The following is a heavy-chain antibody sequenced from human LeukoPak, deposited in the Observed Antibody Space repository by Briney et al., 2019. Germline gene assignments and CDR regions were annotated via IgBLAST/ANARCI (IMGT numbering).Heavy chain of an antibody. Sequence: SLRLSCAASGFTFDDYAMHWVRQAPGKGLEWVSGISWNSGSIGYADSVKGRFTISRDNAKNSLYLQMNSLRAEDTALYYCAASPGAFWSGYYGDWGQGTLVTVSS. CDR3: AASPGAFWSGYYGD. CDR2: ISWNSGSI. D-gene: IGHD3-3*01. V-gene: IGHV3-9*01. J-gene: IGHJ4*02. CDR1: GFTFDDYA.